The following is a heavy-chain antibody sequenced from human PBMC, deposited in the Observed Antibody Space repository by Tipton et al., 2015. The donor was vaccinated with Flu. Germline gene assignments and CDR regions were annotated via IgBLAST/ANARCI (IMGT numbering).Heavy chain of an antibody. Sequence: TLSLTCTVSGGSISSYYWSWIRQPPGKGLEWIGYIYYSGSTNYNPSLKSRVTISVDTSKNQFSLKLSSVTAADTAVYYCAREYSSSWSDRRTYYYMDVWGKGTTVTVSS. V-gene: IGHV4-59*01. D-gene: IGHD6-6*01. CDR2: IYYSGST. CDR3: AREYSSSWSDRRTYYYMDV. CDR1: GGSISSYY. J-gene: IGHJ6*03.